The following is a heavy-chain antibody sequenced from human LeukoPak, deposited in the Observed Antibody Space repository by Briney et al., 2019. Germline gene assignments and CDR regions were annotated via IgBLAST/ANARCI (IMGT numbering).Heavy chain of an antibody. CDR1: GFTFWSHG. Sequence: PGGPLRLSCVASGFTFWSHGMIWVRQAPGKGLEWLSYISPRSETRNYADSVKDRFTISRDDGENSVSLHMNSLRLEDTAVYYCARVRGPTVNTMYYDLWGQGTLVTVSS. V-gene: IGHV3-48*01. CDR3: ARVRGPTVNTMYYDL. CDR2: ISPRSETR. J-gene: IGHJ4*02. D-gene: IGHD4-11*01.